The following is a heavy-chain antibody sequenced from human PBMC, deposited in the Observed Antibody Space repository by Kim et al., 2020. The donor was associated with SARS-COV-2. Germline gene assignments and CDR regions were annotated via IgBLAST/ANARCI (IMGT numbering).Heavy chain of an antibody. V-gene: IGHV3-21*01. D-gene: IGHD5-12*01. J-gene: IGHJ4*02. CDR2: I. CDR3: ARDWEMATIDY. Sequence: IYYADSVKGRFTISRDNAKNSLYLQMNSLRAEDTAVYYCARDWEMATIDYWGQGTLVTVSS.